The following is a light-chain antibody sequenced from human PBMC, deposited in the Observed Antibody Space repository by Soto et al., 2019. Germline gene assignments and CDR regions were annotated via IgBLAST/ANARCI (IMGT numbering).Light chain of an antibody. CDR1: QDVGSK. J-gene: IGKJ5*01. Sequence: EIVMTQSPATLSVSPGERATLSCRASQDVGSKLAWYQQKPGQAPRLLIYGATTRATGIPARFSGSGSGTQFTLTISSLQSEDFAVYYCQQYNNWRQTFGQGTLLEI. CDR3: QQYNNWRQT. V-gene: IGKV3-15*01. CDR2: GAT.